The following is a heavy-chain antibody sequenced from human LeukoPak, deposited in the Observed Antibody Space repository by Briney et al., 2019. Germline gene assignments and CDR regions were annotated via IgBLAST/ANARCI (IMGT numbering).Heavy chain of an antibody. CDR1: GGTFSSYA. Sequence: SVKVSCKASGGTFSSYAISWVRQAPGQVLEWMGGIIPIFGTANYAQKFQGRVTITADESTSTAYMELSSLRSEDTAVYYCARAVMVRGVIMTYYFDYWGQGTLVTVSS. D-gene: IGHD3-10*01. CDR2: IIPIFGTA. V-gene: IGHV1-69*01. CDR3: ARAVMVRGVIMTYYFDY. J-gene: IGHJ4*02.